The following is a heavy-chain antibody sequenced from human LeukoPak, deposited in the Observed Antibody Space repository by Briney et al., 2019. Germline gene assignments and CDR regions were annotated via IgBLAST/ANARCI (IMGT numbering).Heavy chain of an antibody. V-gene: IGHV4-34*01. Sequence: SETLSLTCAVSGVSVSDYYWSWFRQPPGKGLEWIGEINHSGSTNYNPSLKSRVTISVDTSKNQFSLKLSSVTAADTAFYYCARCSYNWNYSGEYWGQGILVTVSS. J-gene: IGHJ4*02. CDR1: GVSVSDYY. D-gene: IGHD1-7*01. CDR2: INHSGST. CDR3: ARCSYNWNYSGEY.